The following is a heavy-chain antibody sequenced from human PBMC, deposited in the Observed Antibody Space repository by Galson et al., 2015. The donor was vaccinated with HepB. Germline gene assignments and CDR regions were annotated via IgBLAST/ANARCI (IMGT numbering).Heavy chain of an antibody. CDR3: ARYGSPNWFPP. D-gene: IGHD3-10*01. J-gene: IGHJ5*02. V-gene: IGHV4-39*01. CDR2: FSSSERT. CDR1: GGSMTSGTVY. Sequence: SETLSLTCSVSGGSMTSGTVYWAWVRQPPGKGLELIGSFSSSERTYYNPSLRIRVTINADTSKNQFSLNLYSVTAADTAVYYCARYGSPNWFPPWGPGTLVTVSS.